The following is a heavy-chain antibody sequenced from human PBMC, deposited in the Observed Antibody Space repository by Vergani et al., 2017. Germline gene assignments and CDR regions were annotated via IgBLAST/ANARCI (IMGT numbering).Heavy chain of an antibody. Sequence: EVQLVQSGAEVKKPGESLKISCTGSGYSFTSYWIGWVRQMPGKGLEWMGIIYPGDSDTRYSPSFQGQVTISADKSISTAYLQWSSLKASDTAMYYCARQGGYCSSTSCSRDNWFDPWGQGTLVTVSS. CDR1: GYSFTSYW. CDR3: ARQGGYCSSTSCSRDNWFDP. D-gene: IGHD2-2*01. J-gene: IGHJ5*02. V-gene: IGHV5-51*01. CDR2: IYPGDSDT.